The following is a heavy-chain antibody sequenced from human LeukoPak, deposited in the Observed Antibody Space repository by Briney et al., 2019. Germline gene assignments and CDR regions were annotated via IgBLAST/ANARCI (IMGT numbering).Heavy chain of an antibody. CDR3: SRVPYSGYALWAFDI. V-gene: IGHV1-2*02. CDR1: GYTFTGYY. D-gene: IGHD5-12*01. J-gene: IGHJ3*02. CDR2: INPNSGGT. Sequence: ASVKVSCKASGYTFTGYYMHWVRQAPGQGLEWMGWINPNSGGTNYAQKFQGRVTMTRDTSISTAYMELSRLRSDDTAVYYCSRVPYSGYALWAFDIWGQGTMVTVSS.